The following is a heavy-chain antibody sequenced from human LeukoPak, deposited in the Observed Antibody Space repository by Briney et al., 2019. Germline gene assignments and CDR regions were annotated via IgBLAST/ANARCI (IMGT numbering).Heavy chain of an antibody. V-gene: IGHV4-34*01. D-gene: IGHD1-26*01. CDR1: GGSFSGYY. CDR3: ARGWEFGRPFDY. CDR2: INHSGST. Sequence: PSETLSLTCAVYGGSFSGYYWSWIRQPPGKGLEWIGEINHSGSTNYNPSLKSRVTISVDTSKNQFSLKLSSVTAADTAVYYCARGWEFGRPFDYWGQGTLVTVSS. J-gene: IGHJ4*02.